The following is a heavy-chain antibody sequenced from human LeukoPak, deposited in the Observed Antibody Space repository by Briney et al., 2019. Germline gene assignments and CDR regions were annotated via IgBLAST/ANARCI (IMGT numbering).Heavy chain of an antibody. CDR1: GFTFSSYS. V-gene: IGHV3-21*01. D-gene: IGHD3-10*01. CDR3: ARSVVYYGSGSYYMSDY. Sequence: GGSLRLSCAASGFTFSSYSMNWVRQAPGKGLEWVSTISSSSYIYYADSVKGRFTISRDNAKNSLYLQMNSLRAEDTAVYYCARSVVYYGSGSYYMSDYWGQGTLVTVSS. J-gene: IGHJ4*02. CDR2: ISSSSYI.